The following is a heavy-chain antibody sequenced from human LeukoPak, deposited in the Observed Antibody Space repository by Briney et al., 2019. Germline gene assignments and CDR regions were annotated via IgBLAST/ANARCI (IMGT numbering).Heavy chain of an antibody. D-gene: IGHD1-26*01. CDR3: ARDTGEYVGGSAGHYFDH. CDR2: IHDSGST. CDR1: GGSIGSGSDY. Sequence: PSQTLSLTCTFSGGSIGSGSDYWSWIRQHPVKGLEWIGYIHDSGSTYYNPSLRGRVSMSLDAPDNQFSLKLTSVTAADTAVYSRARDTGEYVGGSAGHYFDHWGQGTLVTVSS. V-gene: IGHV4-31*03. J-gene: IGHJ4*02.